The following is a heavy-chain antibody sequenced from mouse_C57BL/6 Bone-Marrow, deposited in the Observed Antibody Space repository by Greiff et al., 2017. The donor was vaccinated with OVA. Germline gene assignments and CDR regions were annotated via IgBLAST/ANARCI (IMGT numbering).Heavy chain of an antibody. V-gene: IGHV14-1*01. J-gene: IGHJ4*01. CDR2: IDPEDGDT. D-gene: IGHD2-1*01. CDR3: TTVYYGNYGGYAMDY. CDR1: GFNIKDYY. Sequence: VQLKESWAELVRPGASVKLSCTASGFNIKDYYMHWVKQRPEQGLEWIGRIDPEDGDTEYAPKFQGKATMTADTSSNTAYLQLSSLTSEDTAVYYCTTVYYGNYGGYAMDYWGQGTSVTVSS.